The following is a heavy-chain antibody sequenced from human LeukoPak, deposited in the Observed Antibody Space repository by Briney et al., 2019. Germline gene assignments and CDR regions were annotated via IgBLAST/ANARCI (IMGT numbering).Heavy chain of an antibody. CDR1: GFTFSSYS. J-gene: IGHJ4*02. CDR2: ISSSSSTI. D-gene: IGHD3-22*01. V-gene: IGHV3-48*01. CDR3: ARDDYYDSSV. Sequence: PGGSLRLSCAASGFTFSSYSMNWVRQAPGKGLEWVSYISSSSSTIYYADSVEGRFTISRDNAKNSLYLQMNSLRAEDTAVYYCARDDYYDSSVWGQGTLVTVSS.